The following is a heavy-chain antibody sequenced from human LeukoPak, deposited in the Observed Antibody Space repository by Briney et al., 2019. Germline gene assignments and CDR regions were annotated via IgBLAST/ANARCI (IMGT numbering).Heavy chain of an antibody. D-gene: IGHD3-10*01. CDR3: ARSRGVSDY. Sequence: GGSLRLSCAASGFTFSSYAMSWVRQAPGKGLEWVSAISGSGGSTYYADSVKGRFTISRDNSKNTLYLQMSSLRDDDTAVYFCARSRGVSDYWGQGTLVTVSS. J-gene: IGHJ4*02. CDR2: ISGSGGST. CDR1: GFTFSSYA. V-gene: IGHV3-23*01.